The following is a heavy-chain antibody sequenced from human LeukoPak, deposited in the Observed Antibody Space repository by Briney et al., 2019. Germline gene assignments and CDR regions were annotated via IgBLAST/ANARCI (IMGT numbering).Heavy chain of an antibody. V-gene: IGHV3-64D*06. CDR2: VNANGGST. D-gene: IGHD1-26*01. Sequence: GGSLRLSCSASGFTFSSCAMHWVRQAPGTGLEYVSTVNANGGSTFYADSVKGRFTVSRDNSKNRLYLQMRSLRAEDTAVYYCVKGWRYSINGMDVWGQGTTVTVSS. J-gene: IGHJ6*02. CDR3: VKGWRYSINGMDV. CDR1: GFTFSSCA.